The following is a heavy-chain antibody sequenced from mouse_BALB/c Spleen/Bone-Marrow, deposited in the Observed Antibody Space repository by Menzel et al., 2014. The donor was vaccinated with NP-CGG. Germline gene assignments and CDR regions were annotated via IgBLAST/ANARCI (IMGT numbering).Heavy chain of an antibody. CDR1: GYTFTNYY. Sequence: QVQLQQSGAELVKPGASVKLSCKASGYTFTNYYIYWVKQRPGQGLEWIWGINPSNGGTKFNEKFKNKAKLPIDKSSSTAYSQLSSLTSEDAAVYDCSRHYYSTPYEAMDYWGQGTSVTVSS. J-gene: IGHJ4*01. CDR3: SRHYYSTPYEAMDY. D-gene: IGHD1-1*01. V-gene: IGHV1S81*02. CDR2: INPSNGGT.